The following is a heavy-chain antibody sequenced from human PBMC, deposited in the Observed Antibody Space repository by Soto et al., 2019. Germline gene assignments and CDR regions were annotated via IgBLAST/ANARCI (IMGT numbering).Heavy chain of an antibody. CDR3: APALFDYYYGMDV. D-gene: IGHD2-21*01. V-gene: IGHV3-23*01. CDR1: GFTFSSYA. CDR2: ISSGGDST. Sequence: EVQLLESGGGSVQPGGSLRLSCVASGFTFSSYAMSWVRQAPGKGLEWLSAISSGGDSTYYTDSVKGRFTISRDNSKKTLFLQMSSLRAEDTALYYCAPALFDYYYGMDVWGQGTTVTVSS. J-gene: IGHJ6*02.